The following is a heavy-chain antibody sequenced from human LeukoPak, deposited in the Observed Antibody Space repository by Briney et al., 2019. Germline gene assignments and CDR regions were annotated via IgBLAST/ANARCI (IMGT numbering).Heavy chain of an antibody. CDR3: ATEAYCGGDCYSTNFDY. V-gene: IGHV1-2*02. Sequence: ASVKVSCKASGYTFTGYYMHWVRQAPGQGLEWMGWINPNSGGTNYAQKFQGRVTMTRDTSISTAYMELSRLRSDDTAVYYCATEAYCGGDCYSTNFDYWGQGTLVTVSS. D-gene: IGHD2-21*02. CDR1: GYTFTGYY. CDR2: INPNSGGT. J-gene: IGHJ4*02.